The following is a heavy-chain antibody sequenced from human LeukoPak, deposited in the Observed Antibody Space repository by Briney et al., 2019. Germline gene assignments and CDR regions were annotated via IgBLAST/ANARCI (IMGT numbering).Heavy chain of an antibody. V-gene: IGHV3-21*01. CDR1: GFTFSSYS. D-gene: IGHD3-3*01. CDR3: ARGRNYDFWSGLFDP. CDR2: ISSSSSYI. J-gene: IGHJ5*02. Sequence: GGSLILSCAASGFTFSSYSMSWVRQAPGKGLEWVSSISSSSSYIYYADSVKGRFTISRDNAKNSLYLQMNSLRAEDTAVYYCARGRNYDFWSGLFDPWGQGTLVTVSS.